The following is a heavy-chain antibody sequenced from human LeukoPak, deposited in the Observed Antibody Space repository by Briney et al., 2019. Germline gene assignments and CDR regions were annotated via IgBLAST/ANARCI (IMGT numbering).Heavy chain of an antibody. D-gene: IGHD2-21*01. Sequence: GASVKVSCKASGYTFTSYDINWVRQATGQGLEWMGWMNPNSGNTGYAQKVQGRVTMTTDTSTSTAYMELRSLRSDDTAVYYCARDTGNVVVIDVPQDAFDIWGQGTMVTVSS. CDR3: ARDTGNVVVIDVPQDAFDI. J-gene: IGHJ3*02. CDR2: MNPNSGNT. V-gene: IGHV1-8*01. CDR1: GYTFTSYD.